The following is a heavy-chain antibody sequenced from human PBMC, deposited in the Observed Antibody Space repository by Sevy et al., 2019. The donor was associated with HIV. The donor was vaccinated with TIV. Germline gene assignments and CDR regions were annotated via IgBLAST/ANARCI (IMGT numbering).Heavy chain of an antibody. CDR1: GFNFNNYA. CDR3: AKDPYSSGEYFQK. J-gene: IGHJ1*01. V-gene: IGHV3-23*01. CDR2: ISGSGGRT. D-gene: IGHD3-22*01. Sequence: GGSLRLSCKASGFNFNNYAMSWVRQAPGKGLEWVSTISGSGGRTYTAESVRGRLTISRDNSKRTVYLQMNSLRGDDTAIYYCAKDPYSSGEYFQKWGQGARLTVSS.